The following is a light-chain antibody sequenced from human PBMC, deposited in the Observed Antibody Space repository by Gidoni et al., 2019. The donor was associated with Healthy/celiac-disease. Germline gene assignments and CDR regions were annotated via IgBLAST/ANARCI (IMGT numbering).Light chain of an antibody. CDR2: GAS. J-gene: IGKJ2*01. CDR1: QSVSSSY. CDR3: QQYGSSPMYT. Sequence: IVLTQSPGTLSSSPGERATLSCSASQSVSSSYLAWYQQKPGQPPRLLIYGASSRATGIPDRLSGSGSGTDFTLTISRLEPEDFAVYYCQQYGSSPMYTFGQGTKLEIK. V-gene: IGKV3-20*01.